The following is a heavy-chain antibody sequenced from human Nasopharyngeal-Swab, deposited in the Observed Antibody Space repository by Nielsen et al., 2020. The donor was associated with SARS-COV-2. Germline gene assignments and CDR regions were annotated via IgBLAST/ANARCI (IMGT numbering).Heavy chain of an antibody. D-gene: IGHD1-26*01. J-gene: IGHJ4*02. CDR3: ARNPGAFFDY. CDR2: ISGSGGST. V-gene: IGHV3-23*01. Sequence: WIRQPPGKGLEWVSAISGSGGSTYYADSVKGRFTISRDNSKNTLYLQMNSLRAEDTAVYYCARNPGAFFDYWGQGTLVTV.